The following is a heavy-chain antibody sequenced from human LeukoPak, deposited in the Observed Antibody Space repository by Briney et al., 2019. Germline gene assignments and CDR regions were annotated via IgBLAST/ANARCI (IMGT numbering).Heavy chain of an antibody. V-gene: IGHV1-69*13. D-gene: IGHD3-22*01. J-gene: IGHJ4*02. CDR2: IIPIFGTA. CDR3: VSAGDYYDSSGYLD. Sequence: SVKVSCKASGGTFSSYAISWVRQAPGQGLEWMGGIIPIFGTANYAQKFQGRVTITADESTSTAYMELSSLRSEDTAVYDCVSAGDYYDSSGYLDWGQGTLVTVSS. CDR1: GGTFSSYA.